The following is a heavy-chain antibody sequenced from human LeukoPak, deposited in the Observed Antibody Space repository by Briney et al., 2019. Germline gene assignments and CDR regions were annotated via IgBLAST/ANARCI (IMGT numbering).Heavy chain of an antibody. CDR2: IIPIFGTA. CDR3: ARGLDYRDGYNYPAYYYGMDV. V-gene: IGHV1-69*13. Sequence: ASVKVSCKASGGTFSSYAISWVRQAPGQGLEWMGGIIPIFGTANYAQKFQGRVTITADESTSTAYMELSSLRSEDTAVYYCARGLDYRDGYNYPAYYYGMDVWGQGTTVTVSS. D-gene: IGHD5-24*01. CDR1: GGTFSSYA. J-gene: IGHJ6*02.